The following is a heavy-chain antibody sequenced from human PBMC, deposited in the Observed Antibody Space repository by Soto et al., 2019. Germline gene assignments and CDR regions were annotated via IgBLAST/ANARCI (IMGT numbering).Heavy chain of an antibody. CDR1: GYSISSGYY. V-gene: IGHV4-38-2*01. J-gene: IGHJ6*02. CDR2: IYHSGST. CDR3: AGWDYYYGMDV. Sequence: SETLSLTCAVSGYSISSGYYWGWIRQPPGKGLEWIGSIYHSGSTYYNPSLKSRVTISVDTSKNQFSLKLSSVTAADTAVYYCAGWDYYYGMDVWGQGTTVTVSS.